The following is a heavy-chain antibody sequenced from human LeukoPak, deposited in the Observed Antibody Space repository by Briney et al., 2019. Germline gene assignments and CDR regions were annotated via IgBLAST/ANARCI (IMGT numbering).Heavy chain of an antibody. V-gene: IGHV3-23*01. CDR2: ISGTGGST. CDR3: AKEREAYCSGGSCYGSDKLFPADY. Sequence: GGSLRLSCAASGFTFSSYATTWVRQAPGKGLEWVSSISGTGGSTFYADSVKGRFTISRDNSKNTLYLQMNSLRAEDTAIYYCAKEREAYCSGGSCYGSDKLFPADYWGQGSLVTVSS. J-gene: IGHJ4*02. D-gene: IGHD2-15*01. CDR1: GFTFSSYA.